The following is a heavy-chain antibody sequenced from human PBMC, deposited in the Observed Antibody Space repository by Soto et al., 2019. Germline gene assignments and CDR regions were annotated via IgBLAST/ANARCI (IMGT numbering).Heavy chain of an antibody. V-gene: IGHV3-7*05. CDR2: IKGDGTEK. CDR1: EFSFSSYW. J-gene: IGHJ4*02. D-gene: IGHD1-26*01. Sequence: GGSLRLSCVASEFSFSSYWMTWVRQAPGKGLEWVANIKGDGTEKNYVDTVKGRITVSRDNTKRSLYLQMNSLRFEDTAVYYCVRGLYTGSPHFFFWGQGTLVTVSS. CDR3: VRGLYTGSPHFFF.